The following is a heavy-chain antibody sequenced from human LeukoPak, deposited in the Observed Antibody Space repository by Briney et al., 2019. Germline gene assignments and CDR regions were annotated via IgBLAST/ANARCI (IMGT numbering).Heavy chain of an antibody. Sequence: ASVKVSCKAFGYTFTSNYMHWVRQAPGQGPEWMGVISPSGGSTTYAQKFQGRVTLTRDMSTSTDYLELSSLRSEDTAVYYCARDTALRRPGPYYMDVWGKGTTVTVSS. CDR1: GYTFTSNY. CDR2: ISPSGGST. D-gene: IGHD5-18*01. CDR3: ARDTALRRPGPYYMDV. J-gene: IGHJ6*03. V-gene: IGHV1-46*01.